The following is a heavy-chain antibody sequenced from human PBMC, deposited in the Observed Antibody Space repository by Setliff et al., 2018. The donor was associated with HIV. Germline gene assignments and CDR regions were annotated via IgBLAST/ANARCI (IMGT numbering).Heavy chain of an antibody. J-gene: IGHJ1*01. CDR3: ARDWAEDYYGSGSFQH. Sequence: ASVKVSCKASGYMFTGFHVHWVRQAAGQGLEWMGRINPNSGGTKYAQKFQGRVTMTRDTSISTAYMELSRLRSDDTAVYYCARDWAEDYYGSGSFQHWARGTLVTVS. CDR2: INPNSGGT. CDR1: GYMFTGFH. V-gene: IGHV1-2*06. D-gene: IGHD3-10*01.